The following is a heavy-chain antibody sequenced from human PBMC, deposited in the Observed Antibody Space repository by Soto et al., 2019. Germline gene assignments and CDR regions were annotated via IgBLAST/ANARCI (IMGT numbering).Heavy chain of an antibody. Sequence: SVKVSCKASGGTFSSYAISWVRQAPGQGLEWMGGIIPIFGTANYAQKFQGRVTITADKSTSTAYMELSSLRSEDTAVYYCARSSGSLIGEQYYFEYWGQGTLVTVSS. CDR1: GGTFSSYA. J-gene: IGHJ4*02. CDR2: IIPIFGTA. V-gene: IGHV1-69*06. CDR3: ARSSGSLIGEQYYFEY. D-gene: IGHD1-26*01.